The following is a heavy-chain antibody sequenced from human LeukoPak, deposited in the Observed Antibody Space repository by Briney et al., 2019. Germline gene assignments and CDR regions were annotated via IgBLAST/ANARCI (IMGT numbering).Heavy chain of an antibody. J-gene: IGHJ4*02. D-gene: IGHD3-22*01. CDR1: GYTLTELS. CDR2: FDPEDGEA. Sequence: ASVKVSCKVSGYTLTELSTHWVRQAPGKGLGWMGGFDPEDGEAVYAQKFQGRVTMTEDTSTDTAYMELSSLRSEDTAVYYCTTANRLTRDSSGYYPDSWGQGTLVTVSS. V-gene: IGHV1-24*01. CDR3: TTANRLTRDSSGYYPDS.